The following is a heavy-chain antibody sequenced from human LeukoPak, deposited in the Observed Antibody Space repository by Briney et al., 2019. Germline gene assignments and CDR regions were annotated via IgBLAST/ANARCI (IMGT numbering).Heavy chain of an antibody. CDR2: IYYSGST. Sequence: SETVSLICTVSGGSISSSSYYWGWIRQPPGKGLEWIGSIYYSGSTYYNPSPKSRVTISVDTSKNQFSLKLSSVTAADTAVYYCARRITIFGVAYNWFDPWGQGTLVTVSS. CDR1: GGSISSSSYY. CDR3: ARRITIFGVAYNWFDP. D-gene: IGHD3-3*01. V-gene: IGHV4-39*01. J-gene: IGHJ5*02.